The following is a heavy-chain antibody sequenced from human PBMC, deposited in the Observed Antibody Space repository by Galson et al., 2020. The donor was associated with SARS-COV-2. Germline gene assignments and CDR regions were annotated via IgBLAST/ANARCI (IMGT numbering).Heavy chain of an antibody. Sequence: GGSLRLSCAASGFTFSSYGMHWVRQAPGKGLEWVAVISYDGSNKYYADSVKGRFTISRDNSKNTLYLQMNSLRAEDTAVYYCAESRSGWATFDYWGQGTLVTVSS. CDR2: ISYDGSNK. CDR1: GFTFSSYG. CDR3: AESRSGWATFDY. J-gene: IGHJ4*02. D-gene: IGHD6-19*01. V-gene: IGHV3-30*18.